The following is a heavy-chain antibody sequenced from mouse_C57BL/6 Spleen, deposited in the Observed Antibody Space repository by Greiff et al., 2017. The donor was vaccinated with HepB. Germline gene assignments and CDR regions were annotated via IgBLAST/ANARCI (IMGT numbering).Heavy chain of an antibody. D-gene: IGHD1-1*01. CDR2: IDPSDSYT. CDR3: ARSLSSVVDYYAMDY. V-gene: IGHV1-59*01. CDR1: GYTFTSYW. Sequence: QVQLQQPGAELVRPGTSVKLSCKASGYTFTSYWMHWVKQRPGQGLEWIGVIDPSDSYTNYNQKFKGKATLTVDTSSSTAYMQLSSLTSEDSAVYYCARSLSSVVDYYAMDYWGQGTSVTVSS. J-gene: IGHJ4*01.